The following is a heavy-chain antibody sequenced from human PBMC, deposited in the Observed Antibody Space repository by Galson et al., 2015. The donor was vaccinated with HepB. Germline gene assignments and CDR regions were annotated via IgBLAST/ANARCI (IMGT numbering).Heavy chain of an antibody. V-gene: IGHV1-46*01. CDR2: INPSGGST. D-gene: IGHD2-21*02. J-gene: IGHJ6*02. CDR1: GYTFTSYY. CDR3: ALATYCGGDCYSLHYYYYGMDV. Sequence: SVKVSCKASGYTFTSYYMHWVRQAPGQGLEWMGIINPSGGSTSYAQKFQGRVTMTRDTSTSTVYMELSSLRSEDTAVYYCALATYCGGDCYSLHYYYYGMDVWGQGTTVTVSS.